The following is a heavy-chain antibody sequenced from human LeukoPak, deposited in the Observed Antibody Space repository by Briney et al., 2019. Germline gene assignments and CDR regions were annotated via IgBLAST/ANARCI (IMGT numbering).Heavy chain of an antibody. CDR3: ARSKAAAGLRFALFDY. V-gene: IGHV1-69*13. CDR2: IIPIFGTA. CDR1: GGTFSSYA. Sequence: ASVKVSCKASGGTFSSYAISWVRQAPGQGLEWMGGIIPIFGTANYAQKFQGRVTITADESTSTAYMELSSLRSEDTAVYYCARSKAAAGLRFALFDYWGQGTLVTVSS. D-gene: IGHD6-13*01. J-gene: IGHJ4*02.